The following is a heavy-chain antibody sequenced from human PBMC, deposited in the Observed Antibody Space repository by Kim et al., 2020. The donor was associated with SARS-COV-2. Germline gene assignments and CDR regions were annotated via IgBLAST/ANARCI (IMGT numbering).Heavy chain of an antibody. CDR3: ATWGRAYYDSSGYSNWFDP. J-gene: IGHJ5*02. CDR1: GYSFTSYW. D-gene: IGHD3-22*01. V-gene: IGHV5-51*01. Sequence: GESLKISCKGSGYSFTSYWIGWVRQMPGKGLEWMGIIYPGDSDTRYSPSFQGQVTISADKSISTAYLQWSSLKASDTAMYYCATWGRAYYDSSGYSNWFDPWGQGTLVTVSS. CDR2: IYPGDSDT.